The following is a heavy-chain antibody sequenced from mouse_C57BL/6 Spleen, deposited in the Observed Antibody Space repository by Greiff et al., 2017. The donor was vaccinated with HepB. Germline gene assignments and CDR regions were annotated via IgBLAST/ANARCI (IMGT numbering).Heavy chain of an antibody. CDR1: GFTFSSYG. J-gene: IGHJ4*01. CDR2: ISSGGSYT. D-gene: IGHD2-4*01. V-gene: IGHV5-6*01. CDR3: AWSYEYDGYSAMDY. Sequence: EVQGVESGGDLVKPGGSLKLSCAASGFTFSSYGMSWVRQTPDKRLEWVATISSGGSYTYYPDSVKGRFTISRDNAKNTLYLQMSSLKSEDTAMYDCAWSYEYDGYSAMDYWGQGTSVTVSS.